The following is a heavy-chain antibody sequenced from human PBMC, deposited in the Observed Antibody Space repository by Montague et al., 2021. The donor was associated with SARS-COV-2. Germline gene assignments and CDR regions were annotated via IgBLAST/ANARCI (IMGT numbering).Heavy chain of an antibody. CDR2: INHSGST. CDR3: ARRSLGYCSGGSCYFAFDP. CDR1: GGSFSSYY. D-gene: IGHD2-15*01. V-gene: IGHV4-59*01. J-gene: IGHJ5*02. Sequence: SETLSLTCTVYGGSFSSYYWSWIRQSPGKGLEWIGDINHSGSTNYNPSLKSRVTVTVDTSKNQFSLKLSSVTAADTAVYYCARRSLGYCSGGSCYFAFDPWGQGTLVTVSS.